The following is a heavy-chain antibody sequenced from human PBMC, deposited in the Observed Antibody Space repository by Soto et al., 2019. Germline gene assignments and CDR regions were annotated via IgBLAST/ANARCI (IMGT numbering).Heavy chain of an antibody. CDR2: IYTSGST. CDR1: GGSISSYY. J-gene: IGHJ6*02. CDR3: ARDQLNPHYYGDYRFYYYYGMDV. V-gene: IGHV4-4*07. D-gene: IGHD4-17*01. Sequence: ASETLSLTCTVSGGSISSYYWSWIRQPAGKGLEWIGRIYTSGSTNYNPSLKSRVTMSVDTSKNQFSLKLSSVTAADTAVYYCARDQLNPHYYGDYRFYYYYGMDVWGQGTTVTVSS.